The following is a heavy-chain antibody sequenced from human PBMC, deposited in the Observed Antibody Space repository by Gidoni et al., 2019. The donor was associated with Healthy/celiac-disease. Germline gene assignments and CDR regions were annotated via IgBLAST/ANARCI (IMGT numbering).Heavy chain of an antibody. D-gene: IGHD2-21*02. CDR1: GYSFTSYW. CDR3: ARHRVEYCGGDCLDAFDI. Sequence: EVQLVQSGAEVKKPGESLKISCKGSGYSFTSYWIGWVRQMPGKGLEWMGIIYPGDSDTRYSPSFQGQVTISADKSISTAYLQWSSLKASDTAMYYCARHRVEYCGGDCLDAFDIWGQGTMVTVSS. V-gene: IGHV5-51*01. CDR2: IYPGDSDT. J-gene: IGHJ3*02.